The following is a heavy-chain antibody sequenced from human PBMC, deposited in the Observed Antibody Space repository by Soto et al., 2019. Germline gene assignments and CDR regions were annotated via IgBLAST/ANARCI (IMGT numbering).Heavy chain of an antibody. V-gene: IGHV3-33*01. CDR1: GFSFSSYA. CDR2: IWHDGSTT. D-gene: IGHD5-18*01. Sequence: QEQLVESGGGVVQPGRSLRLSCAASGFSFSSYAMHWVRQAPGKGLEWVALIWHDGSTTSYADSVKGRFTTSRDNSKNTHYLQMNNLRAEDTAVYYCARDVETTKANYYYYGMDVWGRGTPVTVSS. CDR3: ARDVETTKANYYYYGMDV. J-gene: IGHJ6*02.